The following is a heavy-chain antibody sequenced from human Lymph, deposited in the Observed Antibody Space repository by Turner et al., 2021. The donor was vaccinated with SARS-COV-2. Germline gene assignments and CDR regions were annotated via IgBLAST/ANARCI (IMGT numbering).Heavy chain of an antibody. Sequence: QVQLVQSGAEVKKPGSSVKVSCKASGGTFSSYAISWVRQAPGQGLEWMGGIIPILGIANYAQRFQGRVTITADKSTSTVDLEQSNLESEDRAVYSVARIAAHGRGGGVFYYYYGMDVWGQGTTVTVSS. CDR3: ARIAAHGRGGGVFYYYYGMDV. J-gene: IGHJ6*02. CDR2: IIPILGIA. CDR1: GGTFSSYA. D-gene: IGHD6-13*01. V-gene: IGHV1-69*10.